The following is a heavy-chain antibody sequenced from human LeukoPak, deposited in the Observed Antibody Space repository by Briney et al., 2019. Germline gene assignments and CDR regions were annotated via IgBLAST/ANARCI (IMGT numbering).Heavy chain of an antibody. CDR3: ARDSGDYYDSSGYQPFDI. CDR2: INPNSGGT. CDR1: GYTFTGYY. Sequence: ASVKVSCKASGYTFTGYYMHWVRQAPGQGLEWMGWINPNSGGTNYAQKFQGRVTMTRDTPISTAYMELSRLRSDDTAVYYCARDSGDYYDSSGYQPFDIWGQGTMVTVSS. V-gene: IGHV1-2*02. J-gene: IGHJ3*02. D-gene: IGHD3-22*01.